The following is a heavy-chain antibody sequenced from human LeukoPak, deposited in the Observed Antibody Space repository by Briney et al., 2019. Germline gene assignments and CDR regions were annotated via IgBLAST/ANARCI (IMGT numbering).Heavy chain of an antibody. D-gene: IGHD3-16*01. V-gene: IGHV4-59*08. CDR3: ARHMGAVKQHFDY. CDR1: GGSISSYY. Sequence: PSETLSLTCTVSGGSISSYYWSWIRQPPGKGLEWIGYIYYSGSTNYNPSLKSRVTISVDTSKNQFSLKLSSVTAADTAVYYCARHMGAVKQHFDYWGQGTLVTVSS. CDR2: IYYSGST. J-gene: IGHJ4*02.